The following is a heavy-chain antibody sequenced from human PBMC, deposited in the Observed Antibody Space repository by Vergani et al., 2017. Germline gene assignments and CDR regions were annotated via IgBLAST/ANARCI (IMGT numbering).Heavy chain of an antibody. V-gene: IGHV1-18*01. CDR2: ISAYNGNT. J-gene: IGHJ4*02. D-gene: IGHD2-2*01. Sequence: QVQLVQSGAEVKKPGASVKVSCKASGYTFTSYGISWVRQAPGQGLEWMGWISAYNGNTNYAQKLQGRVTMTPDTSTSTAYMELRSLRSDDTAGYYCARPDAYCSSTSCFDYWGQGTLVTVSS. CDR1: GYTFTSYG. CDR3: ARPDAYCSSTSCFDY.